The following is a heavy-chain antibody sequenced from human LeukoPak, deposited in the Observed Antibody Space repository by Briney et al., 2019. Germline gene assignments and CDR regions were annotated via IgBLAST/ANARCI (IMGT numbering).Heavy chain of an antibody. CDR3: ARARYYDILTGYYHFDY. V-gene: IGHV1-69*05. Sequence: GSSVKVSCKASGGTFSSYAISWVRQAPGQGLEWMGGIIPIFGTANYAQKFQGRVTITTGESTSTAYMELSSLRSEDTAVYYCARARYYDILTGYYHFDYWGQGTLVTVSS. D-gene: IGHD3-9*01. CDR2: IIPIFGTA. J-gene: IGHJ4*02. CDR1: GGTFSSYA.